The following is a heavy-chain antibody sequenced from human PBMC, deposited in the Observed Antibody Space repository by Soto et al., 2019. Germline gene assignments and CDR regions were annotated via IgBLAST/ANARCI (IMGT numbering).Heavy chain of an antibody. CDR2: IYHSGST. V-gene: IGHV4-4*02. CDR1: SGSISSSNW. CDR3: ARVVSGDFGVVIFDY. Sequence: SETLSLTCAVSSGSISSSNWWSWVRQPPGKGLEWIGEIYHSGSTNYNPSLKSRVTISVDKSKNQFSLKLSSVTAADTAVYYCARVVSGDFGVVIFDYWGQGTLVTVSS. J-gene: IGHJ4*02. D-gene: IGHD3-3*01.